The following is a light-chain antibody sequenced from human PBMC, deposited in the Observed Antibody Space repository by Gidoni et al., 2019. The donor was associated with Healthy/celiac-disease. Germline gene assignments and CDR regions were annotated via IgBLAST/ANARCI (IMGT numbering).Light chain of an antibody. CDR3: QQSYSTPLT. CDR2: AAS. V-gene: IGKV1-39*01. Sequence: DIQMTQSPSSLSASVGDRVTITCRASQSICSYLNWYQQKPGKAPKLLIYAASSLQSGVPSRFSGSGSGTDFTLTISVLQPEDFATYYCQQSYSTPLTFGGGTKVEIK. J-gene: IGKJ4*01. CDR1: QSICSY.